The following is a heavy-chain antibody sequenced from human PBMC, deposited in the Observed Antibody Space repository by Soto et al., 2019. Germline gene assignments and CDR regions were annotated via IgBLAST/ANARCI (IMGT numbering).Heavy chain of an antibody. CDR3: AEGDLDYGGITDY. V-gene: IGHV1-69*12. CDR2: IIPIFGTA. J-gene: IGHJ4*02. Sequence: QVQLVQSGAEVKKPGSSVKVSCKASGGTFSSYAIRWVRQAPGQGLEWMGGIIPIFGTANYAQKFQGRVTITADEXTGAAYMELSSLRSEDTAVYYCAEGDLDYGGITDYWGQGTLVTVSS. D-gene: IGHD4-17*01. CDR1: GGTFSSYA.